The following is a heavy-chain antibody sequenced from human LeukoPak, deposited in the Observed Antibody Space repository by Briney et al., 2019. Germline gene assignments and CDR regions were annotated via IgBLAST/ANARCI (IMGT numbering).Heavy chain of an antibody. CDR1: GFTFSSYC. CDR3: ARGYDWFDP. J-gene: IGHJ5*02. D-gene: IGHD5-18*01. Sequence: GGSLRLSCAASGFTFSSYCMNWVRQAPGKGLEWVANIKQDGSENYYVDSVKGRFTISRDNAKNSLYLQMNSLRAEDTAVYYCARGYDWFDPWGQGTLLTVSS. V-gene: IGHV3-7*05. CDR2: IKQDGSEN.